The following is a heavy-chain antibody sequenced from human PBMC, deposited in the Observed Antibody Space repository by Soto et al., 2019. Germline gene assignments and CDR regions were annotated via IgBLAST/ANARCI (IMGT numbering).Heavy chain of an antibody. J-gene: IGHJ6*02. V-gene: IGHV5-51*01. Sequence: LGESLKISCKGSGYSFTSYWIGWVRQMPGKGLECMGIIYPGDSDTRYSPSFQGQVTISADKSISTAYLQWSSLKASDTAMYYCARTAAAGKYYNGMDGWGQGTTVTVSS. CDR1: GYSFTSYW. CDR2: IYPGDSDT. D-gene: IGHD6-13*01. CDR3: ARTAAAGKYYNGMDG.